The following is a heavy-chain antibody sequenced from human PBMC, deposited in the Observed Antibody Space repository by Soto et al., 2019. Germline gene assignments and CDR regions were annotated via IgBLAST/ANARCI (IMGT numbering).Heavy chain of an antibody. CDR3: ARDKDWAFDY. CDR1: GFTFSSYS. J-gene: IGHJ4*02. Sequence: EVQLVESGGGLVQPGGSLRLSCVASGFTFSSYSMVWVRQAPGKGLEWMSYIFVTSTTIYYADSVKGRFTVSRDNTQNSMLLLMNSLRAEDTAIYYCARDKDWAFDYWGQGTLVTVPS. V-gene: IGHV3-48*04. CDR2: IFVTSTTI. D-gene: IGHD3-9*01.